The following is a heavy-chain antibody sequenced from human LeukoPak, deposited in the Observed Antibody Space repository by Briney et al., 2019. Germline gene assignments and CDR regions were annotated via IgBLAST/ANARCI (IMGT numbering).Heavy chain of an antibody. J-gene: IGHJ4*02. D-gene: IGHD3-22*01. CDR3: ARHINDYYDSSGYLDY. Sequence: SETLSLTCTVSGGSISTGGYYWSWIRQHPGKGLEWIGYIYYSGSTYYNPSLKSRVTISVDTSKNQFSLKLSSVTAADTAVYYCARHINDYYDSSGYLDYWGQGTLVTVSS. CDR1: GGSISTGGYY. V-gene: IGHV4-31*03. CDR2: IYYSGST.